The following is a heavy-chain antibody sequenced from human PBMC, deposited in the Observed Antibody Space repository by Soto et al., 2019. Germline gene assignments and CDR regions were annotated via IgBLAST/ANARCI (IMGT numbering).Heavy chain of an antibody. V-gene: IGHV1-2*02. Sequence: QVQLVQSGAAVKRPGASVKVSCEPSGFTFSGFYLHWVRQAPGQGLEWMGWIKPNTDDTGYAQKFQGRVTLTWDTSSSAGYLDLRRLRSDDTAVYYCARSHYSLEGDGQHYYYGMYLWGLGTTVTVSS. D-gene: IGHD2-15*01. CDR1: GFTFSGFY. CDR3: ARSHYSLEGDGQHYYYGMYL. CDR2: IKPNTDDT. J-gene: IGHJ6*02.